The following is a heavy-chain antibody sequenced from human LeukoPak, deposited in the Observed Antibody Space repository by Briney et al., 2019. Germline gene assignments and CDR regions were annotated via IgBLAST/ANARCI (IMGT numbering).Heavy chain of an antibody. CDR3: ASFNYYYYYGMDV. CDR1: GGSISSSSYY. V-gene: IGHV4-39*01. CDR2: IYYSGST. Sequence: PSETLSLTCTVSGGSISSSSYYWGWIRQPPGKGLEWTGSIYYSGSTYYNPSLKSRVTISVDTSKNQFSLKLSSVTAADTAVYYCASFNYYYYYGMDVWGQGTTVTVSS. J-gene: IGHJ6*02.